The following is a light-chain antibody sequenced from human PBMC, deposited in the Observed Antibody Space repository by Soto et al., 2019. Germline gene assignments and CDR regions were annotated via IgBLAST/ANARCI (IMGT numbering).Light chain of an antibody. V-gene: IGKV4-1*01. CDR3: QQYDSSHLT. J-gene: IGKJ4*01. CDR2: WSS. CDR1: QSVLYSPNNKNH. Sequence: DIVMTQSPDSLAVSLGERATINCKSSQSVLYSPNNKNHLAWYQQKPGQPPKLLIYWSSTRESGVPDRFSGSGSGTDFTLTISSLQAEDVAFYYCQQYDSSHLTFAGGTKVEIK.